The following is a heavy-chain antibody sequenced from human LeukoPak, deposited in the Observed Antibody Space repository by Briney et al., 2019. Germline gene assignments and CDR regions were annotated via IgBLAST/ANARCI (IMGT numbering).Heavy chain of an antibody. D-gene: IGHD3-16*01. CDR1: GFTFSSYA. V-gene: IGHV3-23*01. CDR3: AKDGVYDYVWGSPPISYFDY. CDR2: ISGSGGST. J-gene: IGHJ4*02. Sequence: GGSLRLSCAASGFTFSSYAMSWVRQASGKGLEWVSAISGSGGSTYYADSVKGRFTISRDNSKNTLYLQMNSLRAEDTAVYYCAKDGVYDYVWGSPPISYFDYWGQGTLVTVSS.